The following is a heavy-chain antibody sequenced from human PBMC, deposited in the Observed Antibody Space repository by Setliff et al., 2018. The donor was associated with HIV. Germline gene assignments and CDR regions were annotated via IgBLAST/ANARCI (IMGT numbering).Heavy chain of an antibody. CDR2: FYSNGNT. D-gene: IGHD2-8*01. CDR1: GFIVSSNY. J-gene: IGHJ6*02. CDR3: TMAPLLDSTYGVDV. Sequence: GGSLRLSCAASGFIVSSNYINWVRQAPGKGLEWVSVFYSNGNTYYADSVKGRFTISRDNSKNTVYLQMNSLRAEDTAVYYCTMAPLLDSTYGVDVWGQGTAVTVSS. V-gene: IGHV3-53*01.